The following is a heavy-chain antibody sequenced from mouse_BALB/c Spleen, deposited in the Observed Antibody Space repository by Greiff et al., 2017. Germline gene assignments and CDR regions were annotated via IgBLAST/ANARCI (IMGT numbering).Heavy chain of an antibody. J-gene: IGHJ4*01. CDR2: ISSGGST. Sequence: EVKLEESGGGLVKPGGSLKLSCAASGFTFSSYAMSWVRQTPEKRLEWVASISSGGSTYYPDSVKGRFTISRDNARNILYLQMSSLRSEDTAMYYCARADDGYYRYAMDYWGQGTSVTVSS. CDR3: ARADDGYYRYAMDY. V-gene: IGHV5-6-5*01. CDR1: GFTFSSYA. D-gene: IGHD2-3*01.